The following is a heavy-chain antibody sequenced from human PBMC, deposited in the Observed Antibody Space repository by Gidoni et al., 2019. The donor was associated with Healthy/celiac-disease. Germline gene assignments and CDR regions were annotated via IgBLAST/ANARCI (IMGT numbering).Heavy chain of an antibody. V-gene: IGHV3-30*18. D-gene: IGHD1-26*01. CDR2: ISYDGSNK. J-gene: IGHJ6*02. CDR1: GFTFSSYG. Sequence: QVQLVESGGGVVQPGRSLRLSCAASGFTFSSYGMHWVRQAPGKGLEWVAVISYDGSNKYYADSVKGRFTISRDNSKNTLYLQMNSLRAEDTAVYYCAKDLSSPNSGSYYPSWYYYYGMDVWGQGTTVTVSS. CDR3: AKDLSSPNSGSYYPSWYYYYGMDV.